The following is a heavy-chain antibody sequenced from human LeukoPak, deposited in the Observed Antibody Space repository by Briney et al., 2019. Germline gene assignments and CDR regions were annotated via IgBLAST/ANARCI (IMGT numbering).Heavy chain of an antibody. CDR1: GGSFSGYY. J-gene: IGHJ4*02. V-gene: IGHV4-34*01. CDR3: ARRDGLDLWYFDY. Sequence: PSETLSLTCAVYGGSFSGYYWSWIRQPPGKGLEWIGEINHSGSTNYNPSLKSRVTISVDTSKNQFSLKLSSVTAADTAVYYCARRDGLDLWYFDYWGQGTLVTVSS. D-gene: IGHD3-16*01. CDR2: INHSGST.